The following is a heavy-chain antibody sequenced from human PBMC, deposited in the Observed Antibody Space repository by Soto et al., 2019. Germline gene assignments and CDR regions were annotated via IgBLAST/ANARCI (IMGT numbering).Heavy chain of an antibody. Sequence: GGSLRLSCAASGSTFSSYSMSWVRQSPGKGLEWVSSISSSSSYIYYADSVKGRFTISRDSAKNSLYLQMNSLRADDTAVYYCARTSQRAYYWGQGTLVTVSS. CDR3: ARTSQRAYY. J-gene: IGHJ4*02. V-gene: IGHV3-21*01. D-gene: IGHD1-1*01. CDR2: ISSSSSYI. CDR1: GSTFSSYS.